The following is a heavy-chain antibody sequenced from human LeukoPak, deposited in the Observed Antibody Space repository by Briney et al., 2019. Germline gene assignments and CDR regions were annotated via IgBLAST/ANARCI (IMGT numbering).Heavy chain of an antibody. CDR2: IIPIFGTA. J-gene: IGHJ6*03. CDR1: GGTFSSYA. D-gene: IGHD2-2*01. Sequence: SVKVSCKASGGTFSSYAISWVRQAPGQGLEWMGGIIPIFGTANYAQKFQGRVTITADESTSTAYMELSSMRSEDTAVYYCARDVRVVVPAAIGYYYYYYMDVWGKGTTVTVSS. CDR3: ARDVRVVVPAAIGYYYYYYMDV. V-gene: IGHV1-69*13.